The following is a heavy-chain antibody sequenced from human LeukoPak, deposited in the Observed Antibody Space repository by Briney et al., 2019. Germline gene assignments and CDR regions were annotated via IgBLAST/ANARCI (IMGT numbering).Heavy chain of an antibody. CDR2: ISWNSGSI. CDR3: AKDLSSAITSALVLDV. J-gene: IGHJ6*02. CDR1: GFTFDDYA. D-gene: IGHD3-22*01. V-gene: IGHV3-9*01. Sequence: GGSLRLSCAASGFTFDDYAMHWVRQAPGKGLEWVSGISWNSGSIGYADSVKGRFTISRDNAKNSLYLQMNSLRPEDTALYYCAKDLSSAITSALVLDVWGQGTTVTVS.